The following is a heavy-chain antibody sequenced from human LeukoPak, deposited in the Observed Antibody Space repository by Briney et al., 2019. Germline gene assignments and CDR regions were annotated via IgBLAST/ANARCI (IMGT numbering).Heavy chain of an antibody. J-gene: IGHJ5*02. CDR2: IYSSGST. D-gene: IGHD6-19*01. CDR3: ASSSGWYGRTFDP. V-gene: IGHV4-39*01. CDR1: GASISGSGYY. Sequence: SETLSLTCAVSGASISGSGYYWGWIRQPPGKGLEWIGNIYSSGSTYYNASLQSRVTISIDTSKNQFSLRLNSVTAADTAVYYCASSSGWYGRTFDPWGQGTLVTVSS.